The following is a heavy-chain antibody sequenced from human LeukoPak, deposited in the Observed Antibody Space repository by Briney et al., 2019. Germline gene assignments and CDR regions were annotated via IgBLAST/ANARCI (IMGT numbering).Heavy chain of an antibody. V-gene: IGHV1-2*04. Sequence: GASVKVSCKASGYTFPSYFMHWVRQAPGQGLEWMGIINPNSGGTNYAQKFQGWVTMTRDTSISTAYMELSRLRSDDTAVYYCARGAATYYDFWSGYSLSSDYWGQGTLVTVSS. J-gene: IGHJ4*02. CDR1: GYTFPSYF. CDR3: ARGAATYYDFWSGYSLSSDY. CDR2: INPNSGGT. D-gene: IGHD3-3*01.